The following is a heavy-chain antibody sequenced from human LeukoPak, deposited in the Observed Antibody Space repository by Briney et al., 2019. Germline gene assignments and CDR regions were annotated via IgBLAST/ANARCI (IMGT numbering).Heavy chain of an antibody. CDR2: ISAYNGNT. V-gene: IGHV1-18*01. Sequence: GASVKVSCKASGYTFTSYGISWVRQAPGQGLEWMGWISAYNGNTNYAQKLQGRVTMTTDTSTSTAYMELRSLRSDDTAVYYCARGRKRLGELATQIDYWGQGTLVTVSS. J-gene: IGHJ4*02. CDR1: GYTFTSYG. D-gene: IGHD3-16*01. CDR3: ARGRKRLGELATQIDY.